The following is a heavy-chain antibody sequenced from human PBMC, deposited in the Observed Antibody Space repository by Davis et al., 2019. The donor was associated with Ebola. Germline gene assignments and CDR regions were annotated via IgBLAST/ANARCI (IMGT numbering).Heavy chain of an antibody. D-gene: IGHD2-2*01. CDR1: GGSISGYY. CDR3: ASGVHDRDIVVVPAAIRYYYYGMDV. J-gene: IGHJ6*02. Sequence: SQTLSPTCTLPGGSISGYYSSWIRQPPGKALESIGEINHRGSTNYNPSVKSRVTISVDTSKNQFSLKLGSVTAADTAVYYCASGVHDRDIVVVPAAIRYYYYGMDVWGQGTTVTVSS. CDR2: INHRGST. V-gene: IGHV4-34*01.